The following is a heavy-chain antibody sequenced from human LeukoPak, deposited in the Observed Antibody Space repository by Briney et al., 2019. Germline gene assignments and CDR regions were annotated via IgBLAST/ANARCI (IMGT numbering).Heavy chain of an antibody. CDR2: IYYSGST. J-gene: IGHJ4*02. CDR1: GGSISSYY. CDR3: ARGEYYYDSSGYYPLSG. D-gene: IGHD3-22*01. Sequence: SETLSLTCTVSGGSISSYYWSWIRQPPGKGLEWIGYIYYSGSTNYNPSLKSRVTISVDTSKNQFSLKLSSVTAADTAVYYCARGEYYYDSSGYYPLSGWGQGTLVTVSS. V-gene: IGHV4-59*01.